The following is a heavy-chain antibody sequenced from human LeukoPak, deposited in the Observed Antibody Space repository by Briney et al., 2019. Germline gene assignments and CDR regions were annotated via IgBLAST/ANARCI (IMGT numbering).Heavy chain of an antibody. CDR2: IYSGGST. Sequence: GGSPRLSCAASGFTVSSNYMSWVRQAPGKGLEWASVIYSGGSTYYADSVKGRFTISRDNSKNTLYLQMNSLRAEDTAVYYCASGSGSYRTPYYYMDVWGTGTTVTVSS. CDR1: GFTVSSNY. J-gene: IGHJ6*03. V-gene: IGHV3-53*01. CDR3: ASGSGSYRTPYYYMDV. D-gene: IGHD3-10*01.